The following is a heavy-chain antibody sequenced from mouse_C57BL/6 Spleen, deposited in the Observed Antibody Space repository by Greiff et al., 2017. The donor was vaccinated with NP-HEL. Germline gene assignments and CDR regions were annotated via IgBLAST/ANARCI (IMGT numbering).Heavy chain of an antibody. V-gene: IGHV5-17*01. CDR1: GFTFSDYG. CDR2: ISSGSSTI. J-gene: IGHJ2*01. Sequence: EVHLVESGGGLVKPGGSLKLSCAASGFTFSDYGMHWVRQAPEKGLEWVAYISSGSSTIYYADTVKGRFTISRDNAKNTLFLQMTSLRSEDTAMYYCARAGGDYDWDEYYFDYWGQGTTLTVSS. D-gene: IGHD2-4*01. CDR3: ARAGGDYDWDEYYFDY.